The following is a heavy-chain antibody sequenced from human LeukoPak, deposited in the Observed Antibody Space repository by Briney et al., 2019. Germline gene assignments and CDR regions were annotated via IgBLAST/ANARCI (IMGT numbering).Heavy chain of an antibody. CDR2: IYYSGST. V-gene: IGHV4-39*01. CDR1: GGSISSSSYY. CDR3: ARHSPVGDFGVVGY. Sequence: PSGTLSLTCTVSGGSISSSSYYWGWIRQPPGKGLEWIGSIYYSGSTYYNPSLKSRVTISVDTSKNQFSLKLSSVTAADTAVYYCARHSPVGDFGVVGYWGQGTLVTVSS. D-gene: IGHD3-3*01. J-gene: IGHJ4*02.